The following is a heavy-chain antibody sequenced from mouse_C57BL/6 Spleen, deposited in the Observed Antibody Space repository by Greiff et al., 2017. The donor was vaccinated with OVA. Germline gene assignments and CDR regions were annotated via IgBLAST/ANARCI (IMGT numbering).Heavy chain of an antibody. J-gene: IGHJ2*01. CDR2: IDPENGDT. Sequence: EVQLQQSGAELVRPGASVKLSCTASGFTIKDDYMHWVKQRPEQGLEWIGWIDPENGDTEYASKFQGKATITADTSSNTAYLQLSSLTSEDTAVYYCTTPYYGSSLDYWGQGTTLTVSS. CDR3: TTPYYGSSLDY. V-gene: IGHV14-4*01. D-gene: IGHD1-1*01. CDR1: GFTIKDDY.